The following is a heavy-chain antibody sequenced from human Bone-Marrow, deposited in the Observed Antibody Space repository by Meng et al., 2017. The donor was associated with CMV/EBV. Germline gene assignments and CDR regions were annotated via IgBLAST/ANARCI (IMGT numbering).Heavy chain of an antibody. CDR3: ARKGFPDETSYYYYGMDV. D-gene: IGHD1-14*01. V-gene: IGHV4-38-2*02. J-gene: IGHJ6*02. Sequence: SETLSLTCTVSGYSVSSAYYWGWIRQPPGKGLEWIGSIYHSGSTYYNSSLKSRVTISIDTSKNQFSLKLSSVTAADTAVYYCARKGFPDETSYYYYGMDVWAQGTTVTVSS. CDR1: GYSVSSAYY. CDR2: IYHSGST.